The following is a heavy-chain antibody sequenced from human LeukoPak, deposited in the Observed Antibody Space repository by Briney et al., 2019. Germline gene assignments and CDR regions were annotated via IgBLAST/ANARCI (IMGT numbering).Heavy chain of an antibody. J-gene: IGHJ3*02. CDR2: ITSSSGFI. D-gene: IGHD3-10*01. Sequence: GGSLRLSCAASGFTFSSYTMNWVRQAPGKGLEWVSSITSSSGFISYADSVKGRFTISRDNAKNSLYLQMSSLTAEDTAVYYCARDGNYVSGRVGAFDIWGQGTMVTVSS. CDR1: GFTFSSYT. V-gene: IGHV3-21*01. CDR3: ARDGNYVSGRVGAFDI.